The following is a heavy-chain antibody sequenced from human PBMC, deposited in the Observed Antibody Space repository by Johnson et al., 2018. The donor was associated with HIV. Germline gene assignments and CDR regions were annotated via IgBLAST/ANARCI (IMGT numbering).Heavy chain of an antibody. Sequence: VQLVESGGGLIQPGGSLRLSCAASGFTVSSNYMSWVRQAPGKGLEWVSVIYSGGTTYYADSVKGRFTISRDNSKNTLYLQMNSRRAEDTAVYYCARESANSGRYSGAFDVWGQGTMVIVSS. D-gene: IGHD1-26*01. V-gene: IGHV3-53*01. J-gene: IGHJ3*01. CDR1: GFTVSSNY. CDR2: IYSGGTT. CDR3: ARESANSGRYSGAFDV.